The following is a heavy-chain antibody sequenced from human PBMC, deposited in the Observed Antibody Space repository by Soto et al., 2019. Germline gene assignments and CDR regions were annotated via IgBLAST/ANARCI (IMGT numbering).Heavy chain of an antibody. CDR3: AHTGGDCRNGVCYTTWFDP. V-gene: IGHV2-5*01. Sequence: SGPTLVNPAQTLTLTCTFSGFSLCTSGVGVGWIRQPPGKALEWLALIYWNDDKRYSPSLKSRLTITKDTSKNQVVLTMTNMDPVDTATYYCAHTGGDCRNGVCYTTWFDPWGQGTLVTVSS. CDR2: IYWNDDK. D-gene: IGHD2-8*01. J-gene: IGHJ5*02. CDR1: GFSLCTSGVG.